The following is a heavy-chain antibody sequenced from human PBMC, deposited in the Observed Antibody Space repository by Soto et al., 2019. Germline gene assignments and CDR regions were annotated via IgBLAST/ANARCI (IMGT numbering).Heavy chain of an antibody. Sequence: NPGGSLRLSCAASGFTFSSYSMNWVRQAPGKGLEWVAFIDLSGTMTHYSESVKGRFTISKDKAKETVYLQMNSLRAEDAAVYYCTKDRVPDGIWSFEYWGQGALVTVSS. J-gene: IGHJ4*02. V-gene: IGHV3-21*04. CDR1: GFTFSSYS. CDR3: TKDRVPDGIWSFEY. CDR2: IDLSGTMT. D-gene: IGHD2-15*01.